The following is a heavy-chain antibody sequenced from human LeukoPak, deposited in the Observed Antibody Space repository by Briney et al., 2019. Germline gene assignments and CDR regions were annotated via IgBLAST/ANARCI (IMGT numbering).Heavy chain of an antibody. V-gene: IGHV3-7*01. J-gene: IGHJ4*02. D-gene: IGHD4-17*01. Sequence: PGGSLRLSCAASGFTFSNYWMSRVRQAPGKGLEWVANIKQDGSEKYYVDSVKGRFTISRDNAKNSLYLQMNSLRAEDTAVYYCAREEYGDHLWWGQGTLVTVSS. CDR3: AREEYGDHLW. CDR2: IKQDGSEK. CDR1: GFTFSNYW.